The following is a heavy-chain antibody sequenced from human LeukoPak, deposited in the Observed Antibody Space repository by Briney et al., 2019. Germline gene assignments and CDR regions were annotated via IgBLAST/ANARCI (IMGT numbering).Heavy chain of an antibody. CDR1: GYTFTSYY. J-gene: IGHJ4*02. Sequence: ASVKVSCKASGYTFTSYYMHWVRQAPGQGLEWMGWISAYNGNTNYAQKLQGRVTMTTDTSTSTAYMELRSLRSDDTAVYYCARDHSGTVDYWGQGTLVTVSS. CDR2: ISAYNGNT. D-gene: IGHD6-19*01. V-gene: IGHV1-18*04. CDR3: ARDHSGTVDY.